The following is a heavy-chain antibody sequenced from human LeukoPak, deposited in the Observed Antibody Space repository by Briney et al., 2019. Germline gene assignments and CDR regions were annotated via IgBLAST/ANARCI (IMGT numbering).Heavy chain of an antibody. Sequence: SETLSLTCAVFYESFSGYYWSWIRQPPGKGLEWIGEINHSGNTNYNPSLKSRVTISVDTSKDQFSLKLSSVTAADTAVYYCARHGLVANRHAFDIWGQGTMVTVSS. D-gene: IGHD2-15*01. CDR2: INHSGNT. V-gene: IGHV4-34*01. J-gene: IGHJ3*02. CDR3: ARHGLVANRHAFDI. CDR1: YESFSGYY.